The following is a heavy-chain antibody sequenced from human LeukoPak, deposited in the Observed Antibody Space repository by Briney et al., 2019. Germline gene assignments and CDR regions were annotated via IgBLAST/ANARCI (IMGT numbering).Heavy chain of an antibody. Sequence: ASVKLSCKASGYTFTSYYRHWVRQAPGQGLEWMGIINPSGGSTSYAQKFQGRVTITRDTSTSTVYMELSSLRSENTAVYYCATLGDYYDSSGYYQQAGYFDYWGQGTLVTVSS. CDR1: GYTFTSYY. CDR3: ATLGDYYDSSGYYQQAGYFDY. V-gene: IGHV1-46*01. D-gene: IGHD3-22*01. CDR2: INPSGGST. J-gene: IGHJ4*02.